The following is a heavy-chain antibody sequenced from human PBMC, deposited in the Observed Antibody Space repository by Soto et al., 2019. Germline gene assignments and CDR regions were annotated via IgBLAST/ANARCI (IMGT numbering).Heavy chain of an antibody. Sequence: QVQLVQSGAEEKKPGASVKVSCKPSGYTFTSYAMHWVRQAPGQRLEWMGWLNAGNGNTKYSQRFQGRVPITRDTPASNAHMQLSRRRFRATAVYYCARGGGRRWLPTGVFAIWGRGTVVTVSS. D-gene: IGHD5-18*01. V-gene: IGHV1-3*05. CDR2: LNAGNGNT. J-gene: IGHJ3*02. CDR1: GYTFTSYA. CDR3: ARGGGRRWLPTGVFAI.